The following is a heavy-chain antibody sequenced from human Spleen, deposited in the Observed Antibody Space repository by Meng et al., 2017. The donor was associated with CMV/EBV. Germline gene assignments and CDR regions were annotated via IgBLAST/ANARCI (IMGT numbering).Heavy chain of an antibody. J-gene: IGHJ4*02. V-gene: IGHV3-74*01. D-gene: IGHD2-15*01. Sequence: GGSLRLSCVASGFTFSSYWMHWVRQAPGKGLVWVSRINSDGSSTSYADSVKGRFTISRDNAKNTLYLQMNSLRAEDTAVYYCVLRAARSYYFDYWGQGTLVTVSS. CDR2: INSDGSST. CDR1: GFTFSSYW. CDR3: VLRAARSYYFDY.